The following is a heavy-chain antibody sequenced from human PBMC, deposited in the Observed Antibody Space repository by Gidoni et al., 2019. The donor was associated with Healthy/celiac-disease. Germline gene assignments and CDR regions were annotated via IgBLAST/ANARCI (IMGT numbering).Heavy chain of an antibody. CDR3: ASRAVVPAAMRY. J-gene: IGHJ4*02. V-gene: IGHV4-34*01. CDR2: INHSGST. Sequence: QVQLQQWGAGLLKPSETLSLTCAVYGGSFSGYYWSWIRQPPGKGLEWIGEINHSGSTNYNPSLKSRVTISVDTSKNQFSLKLSSVTAADTAVYYCASRAVVPAAMRYWGQGTLVTVSS. D-gene: IGHD2-2*01. CDR1: GGSFSGYY.